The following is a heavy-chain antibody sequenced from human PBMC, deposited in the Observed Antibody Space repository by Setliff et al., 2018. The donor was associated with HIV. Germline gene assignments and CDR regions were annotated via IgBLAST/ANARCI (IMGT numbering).Heavy chain of an antibody. V-gene: IGHV4-34*01. Sequence: SETLSLTCAIYGGSFSNYYWSWIRHTPGRGLEWIAEINQNGSTNYNPSLKSRVTISVDTSKNQFSLKLSSVTAADTAVYYCARDIARRGIQLCCAFDIWGQGTMVTVSS. CDR1: GGSFSNYY. D-gene: IGHD5-18*01. CDR3: ARDIARRGIQLCCAFDI. J-gene: IGHJ3*02. CDR2: INQNGST.